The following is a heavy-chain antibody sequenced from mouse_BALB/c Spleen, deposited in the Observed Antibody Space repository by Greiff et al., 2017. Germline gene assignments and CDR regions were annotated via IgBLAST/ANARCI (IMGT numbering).Heavy chain of an antibody. J-gene: IGHJ4*01. D-gene: IGHD2-1*01. Sequence: EVKVVESGGGLVKPGGSLKLSCAASGFTFSDYYMYWVRQTPDKRLEWVATISDGGSYTYYPDSVKGRFTISRDNAKNNLYLQMSSLKSEDTAMYYCARDTMGGNYPYYAMDYWGQGTSVTVSS. CDR3: ARDTMGGNYPYYAMDY. CDR2: ISDGGSYT. CDR1: GFTFSDYY. V-gene: IGHV5-4*02.